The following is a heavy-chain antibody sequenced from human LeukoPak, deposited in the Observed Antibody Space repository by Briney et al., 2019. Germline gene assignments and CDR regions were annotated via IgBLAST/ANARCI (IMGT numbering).Heavy chain of an antibody. V-gene: IGHV3-66*04. CDR3: ASQPLRVGATTADY. CDR2: IYIGGST. CDR1: GFTVSINY. Sequence: GGSLRLSCAASGFTVSINYMSWVRQAPGKGLEWVSVIYIGGSTYYADSVKGIFTISRDNSKNTLYLQMNSLRAEDTAVYYCASQPLRVGATTADYWGQGTLVTVSS. J-gene: IGHJ4*02. D-gene: IGHD1-26*01.